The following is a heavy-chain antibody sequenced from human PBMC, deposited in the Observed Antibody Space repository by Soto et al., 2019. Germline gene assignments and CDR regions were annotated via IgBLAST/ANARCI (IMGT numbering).Heavy chain of an antibody. CDR1: GYTFTSYG. Sequence: ASVKVSWKASGYTFTSYGISWARQAPGQGLEWMGWISAYNGNTNYAQKLQGRVTMTTDTSTSTAYMELRSLRSDDTAVYYCARDSGSGYDSAASSFDPWGQGTLVTVSS. J-gene: IGHJ5*02. V-gene: IGHV1-18*01. CDR2: ISAYNGNT. D-gene: IGHD5-12*01. CDR3: ARDSGSGYDSAASSFDP.